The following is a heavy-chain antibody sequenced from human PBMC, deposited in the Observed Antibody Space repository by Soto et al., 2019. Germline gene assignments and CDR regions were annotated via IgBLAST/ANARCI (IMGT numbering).Heavy chain of an antibody. CDR2: IKLDGRET. V-gene: IGHV3-74*01. Sequence: EVQLVESGGGLVQPGGSLRLSCAASGFTFSNYWMHWVRQTPGKGLVWVSRIKLDGRETSYADSVKGRFTISRDNAKETLDLQMNNLRGEDTAVYYCASVPIEQPGMGIYYWGQGTLVTVSS. J-gene: IGHJ4*02. D-gene: IGHD6-13*01. CDR1: GFTFSNYW. CDR3: ASVPIEQPGMGIYY.